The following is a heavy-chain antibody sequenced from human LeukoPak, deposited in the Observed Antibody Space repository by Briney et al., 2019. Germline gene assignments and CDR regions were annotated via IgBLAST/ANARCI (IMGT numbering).Heavy chain of an antibody. CDR1: GYTFTSYD. V-gene: IGHV1-69*06. Sequence: LVKVSCKASGYTFTSYDIIWVRQATGQGLEWMGGIIPIFGTANYAQKFQGRVTITADKSTSTAYMELSSLRSEDTAVYYCARSEVYGGNSHFDYWGQGTLVTVSS. J-gene: IGHJ4*02. CDR2: IIPIFGTA. D-gene: IGHD4-23*01. CDR3: ARSEVYGGNSHFDY.